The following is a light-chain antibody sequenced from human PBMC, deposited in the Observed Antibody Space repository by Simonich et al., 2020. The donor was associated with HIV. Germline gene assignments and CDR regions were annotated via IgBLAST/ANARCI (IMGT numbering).Light chain of an antibody. CDR3: SSYTSSSTLV. V-gene: IGLV2-14*01. J-gene: IGLJ3*02. CDR2: DVS. Sequence: SALTQPASVSGSPGQSITISCTGTSRDVGGYTYVSWYQQPPGKAPKLMIYDVSKRPSGVSNRFAGSKSGNTASLTISGLQAEDEADYYCSSYTSSSTLVFGGGTKLTVL. CDR1: SRDVGGYTY.